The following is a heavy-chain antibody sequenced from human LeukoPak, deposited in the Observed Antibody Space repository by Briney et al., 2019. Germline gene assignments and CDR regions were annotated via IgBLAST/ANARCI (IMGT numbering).Heavy chain of an antibody. V-gene: IGHV1-2*02. D-gene: IGHD3-22*01. J-gene: IGHJ4*02. CDR2: INPNSGGT. CDR3: ASYLPTSKYYYDSSGYYSD. Sequence: GASVKVSCKASGYTFTGYYMHWVRQAPGQGLEWMGWINPNSGGTNYAQKFQGRVTMTRDTSISTAYMELSRLRSEDTAVYYCASYLPTSKYYYDSSGYYSDWGQGTLVTVSS. CDR1: GYTFTGYY.